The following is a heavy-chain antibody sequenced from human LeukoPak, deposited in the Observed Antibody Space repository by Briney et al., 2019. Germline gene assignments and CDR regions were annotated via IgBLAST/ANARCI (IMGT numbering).Heavy chain of an antibody. CDR1: GFTFSSYW. J-gene: IGHJ4*02. CDR2: INSDGSST. V-gene: IGHV3-74*01. D-gene: IGHD3-3*01. Sequence: GGSMSLSCAASGFTFSSYWMRWVRQAPGKGLVWVSRINSDGSSTSYADSVKGRFTISRDNTKNTLYLQMNSLRAEDTAVYYCARAPFSYADYFDYWGQGTLDTVSS. CDR3: ARAPFSYADYFDY.